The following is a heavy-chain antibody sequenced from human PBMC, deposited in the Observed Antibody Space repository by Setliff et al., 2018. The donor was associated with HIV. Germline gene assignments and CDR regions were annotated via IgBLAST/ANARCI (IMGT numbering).Heavy chain of an antibody. D-gene: IGHD2-2*01. Sequence: PSETLSLTCTVDSESFTNYYWSWIRQPPGKGLEWIGEIDHGGSTRYNPSLKSRITMSADTSKNQFSLKLNSVTAADTAVYYCAIGDEYPGVFQSWGQGKVVTVSS. CDR3: AIGDEYPGVFQS. CDR2: IDHGGST. CDR1: SESFTNYY. V-gene: IGHV4-34*01. J-gene: IGHJ5*02.